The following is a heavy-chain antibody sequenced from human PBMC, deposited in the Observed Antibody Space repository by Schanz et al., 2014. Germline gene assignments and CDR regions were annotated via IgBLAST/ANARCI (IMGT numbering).Heavy chain of an antibody. CDR1: GGSSSYYY. CDR3: ARAEINSGYARYYYGMDV. Sequence: QVQLQESGPGLVKPSETLSLTCTVSGGSSSYYYWNWIRQPPGKGLEWIGFIYYSGTTNYNPALKSRVNISIDTSKKQFSLKLSSVTAADTAVYYCARAEINSGYARYYYGMDVWGQGTTVTVSS. CDR2: IYYSGTT. J-gene: IGHJ6*02. V-gene: IGHV4-59*01. D-gene: IGHD5-12*01.